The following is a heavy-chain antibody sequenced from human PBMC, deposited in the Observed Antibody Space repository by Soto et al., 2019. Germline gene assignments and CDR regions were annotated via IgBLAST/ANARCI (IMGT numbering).Heavy chain of an antibody. V-gene: IGHV5-10-1*01. Sequence: GESLKISCKGSGYSFAGYWITWVRQKPGKGLEWMGRIDPSDSQTYYSPSFRGHVTISVTKSITTVFLQWSSLRASDTAMYYCARQIYDSDTGPNFQYYFDSWGQGTPVTGSS. J-gene: IGHJ4*02. CDR1: GYSFAGYW. CDR3: ARQIYDSDTGPNFQYYFDS. D-gene: IGHD3-22*01. CDR2: IDPSDSQT.